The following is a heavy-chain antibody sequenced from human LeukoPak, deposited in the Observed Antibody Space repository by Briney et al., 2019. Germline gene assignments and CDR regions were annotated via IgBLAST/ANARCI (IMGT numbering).Heavy chain of an antibody. D-gene: IGHD3-22*01. Sequence: SETLSRTCTVSGGSISSSSYYWGWIRQPPGKGLEWIGSIYYSGSTYYNPSLKSRVTISVDTSKNQFSLKLSSVTAADTAVYYCARQVLGFTMIVVVTRIDYWGQGTLVTVSS. CDR1: GGSISSSSYY. CDR3: ARQVLGFTMIVVVTRIDY. J-gene: IGHJ4*02. CDR2: IYYSGST. V-gene: IGHV4-39*01.